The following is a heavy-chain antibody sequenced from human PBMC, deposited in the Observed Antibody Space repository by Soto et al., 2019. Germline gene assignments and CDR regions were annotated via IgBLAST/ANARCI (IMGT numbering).Heavy chain of an antibody. V-gene: IGHV3-33*01. CDR2: IRYDGSNI. CDR1: GFTFSGLG. J-gene: IGHJ4*02. D-gene: IGHD1-26*01. CDR3: ARDGVGHATFFGYFDY. Sequence: QVQLVESGGGVVQPGRSLRLSCAASGFTFSGLGMHWVRQAPGKGLEWVAVIRYDGSNIYYADAVKGRFTISRDNSKDTLYLQMNSLRADVTAVYYCARDGVGHATFFGYFDYWGQGTLVTDSS.